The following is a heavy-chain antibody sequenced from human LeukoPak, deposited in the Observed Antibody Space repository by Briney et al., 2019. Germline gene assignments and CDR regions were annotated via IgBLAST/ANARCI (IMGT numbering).Heavy chain of an antibody. D-gene: IGHD4-23*01. Sequence: SETLSLTCTVSGGSISSSSYYWGWIRQPPGKGLEWIGSIYYSGSTYYNPSLKSRVTISVDTSKNQFSLKLSSVTTADTAVYYCARPAVVTDAFDIWGQGTMVTASS. J-gene: IGHJ3*02. CDR3: ARPAVVTDAFDI. CDR1: GGSISSSSYY. V-gene: IGHV4-39*01. CDR2: IYYSGST.